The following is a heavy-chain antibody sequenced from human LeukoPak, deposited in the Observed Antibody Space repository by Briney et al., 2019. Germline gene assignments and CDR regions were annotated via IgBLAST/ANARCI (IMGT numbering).Heavy chain of an antibody. D-gene: IGHD3-22*01. CDR3: ARDPGYYDSSGYSDY. V-gene: IGHV1-69*05. CDR1: GGTFSSYG. Sequence: ASVKVSCKASGGTFSSYGISWVRQAPGQGLEWMGGIIPIFGTANYAQKLQGRVTMTTDTSTSTAYMELRSLRSDDTAVYYCARDPGYYDSSGYSDYWGQGTLVTVSS. J-gene: IGHJ4*02. CDR2: IIPIFGTA.